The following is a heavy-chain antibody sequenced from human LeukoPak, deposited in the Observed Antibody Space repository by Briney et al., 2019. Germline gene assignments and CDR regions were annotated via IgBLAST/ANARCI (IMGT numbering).Heavy chain of an antibody. Sequence: PGRSLRLSCAASGFTFSSYGMHWVRQAPGKGLEWVALISYDGSNKYYADSVKGRFTISRDNSKNTLYLQMNSLRAEDTAVYYCAKDPIRYSYGTNYFDYWGQGTLVTVSS. CDR2: ISYDGSNK. V-gene: IGHV3-30*18. D-gene: IGHD5-18*01. J-gene: IGHJ4*02. CDR3: AKDPIRYSYGTNYFDY. CDR1: GFTFSSYG.